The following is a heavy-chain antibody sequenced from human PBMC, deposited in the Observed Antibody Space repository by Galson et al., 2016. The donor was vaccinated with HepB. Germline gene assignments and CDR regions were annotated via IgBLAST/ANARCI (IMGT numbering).Heavy chain of an antibody. V-gene: IGHV3-69-1*01. CDR1: GFIFSDYY. D-gene: IGHD3-16*01. CDR2: ISTASYI. J-gene: IGHJ5*02. Sequence: LRLSCAASGFIFSDYYMNWVRQAPGKGLEWVSHISTASYIYHADSVRGRFTISRDNAKNSLYLQMNSLRAEDTAVYYCAREDIGGFDPWGQGTLVTVSS. CDR3: AREDIGGFDP.